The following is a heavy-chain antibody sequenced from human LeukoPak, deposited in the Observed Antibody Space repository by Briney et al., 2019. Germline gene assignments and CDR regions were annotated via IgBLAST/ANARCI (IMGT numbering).Heavy chain of an antibody. V-gene: IGHV4-39*02. J-gene: IGHJ4*02. CDR3: TREGSGRGIYFDH. D-gene: IGHD3-10*01. Sequence: SETLSLTCSVSGGSITNGDYYWAWIRQPPGKGLEWIATIYHNGNTYYNPSLKSRVTISFDTSAGQFSLKLTFVTAADAAIYYCTREGSGRGIYFDHWGQGTLVGVSS. CDR2: IYHNGNT. CDR1: GGSITNGDYY.